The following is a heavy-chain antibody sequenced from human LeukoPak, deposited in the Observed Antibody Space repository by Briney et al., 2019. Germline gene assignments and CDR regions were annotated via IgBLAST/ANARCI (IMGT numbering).Heavy chain of an antibody. Sequence: GASVKVSCKASGYTFTSYAMNWVRQAPGQGLEWMGWINTNTGNPTYAQGFTGRFVFSLDSSVSTAYLQISSLKAEDTAVYYCARDMYYYGSGSPGSRVHYFDYWGQGTLVTVSS. CDR1: GYTFTSYA. V-gene: IGHV7-4-1*02. D-gene: IGHD3-10*01. CDR2: INTNTGNP. J-gene: IGHJ4*02. CDR3: ARDMYYYGSGSPGSRVHYFDY.